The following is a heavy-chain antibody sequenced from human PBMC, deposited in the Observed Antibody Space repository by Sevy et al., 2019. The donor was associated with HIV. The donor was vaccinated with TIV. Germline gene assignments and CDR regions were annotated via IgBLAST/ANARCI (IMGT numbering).Heavy chain of an antibody. CDR3: AKDPTYYYDSSGYPIDY. V-gene: IGHV3-23*01. D-gene: IGHD3-22*01. Sequence: GGSLRLSCAASGFTFSSYAMSWVRQAPEKGLEWVSVISDSGGNTYYADSVKGRFTISRDNSRNTLYLQMNSLRAEDTAVYYCAKDPTYYYDSSGYPIDYWGQGTLVTVSS. CDR2: ISDSGGNT. CDR1: GFTFSSYA. J-gene: IGHJ4*02.